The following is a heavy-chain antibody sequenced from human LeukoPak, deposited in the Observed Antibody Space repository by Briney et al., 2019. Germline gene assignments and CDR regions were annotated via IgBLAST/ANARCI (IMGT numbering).Heavy chain of an antibody. CDR1: GYTFTSDD. D-gene: IGHD1-26*01. CDR3: ARSGRGTYYYFDL. J-gene: IGHJ4*02. CDR2: MNPNSGNT. V-gene: IGHV1-8*01. Sequence: ASVKVSCKASGYTFTSDDINWVRQATGQGLEWMGWMNPNSGNTGYAQKFQGRVSMTADTSTSTAYMELRSLRSDDTAVYYCARSGRGTYYYFDLWGQGTLVTVSS.